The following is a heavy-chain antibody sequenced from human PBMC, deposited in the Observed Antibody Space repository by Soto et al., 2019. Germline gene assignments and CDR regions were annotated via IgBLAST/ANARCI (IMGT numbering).Heavy chain of an antibody. CDR2: VNHSGGT. CDR1: GGSFSYYY. Sequence: QVQLKQWGAGLLKASETLSLTCGVYGGSFSYYYWSWIRQPPGKGLEWIGEVNHSGGTNYNPSLKSRVIISVDTPKKEISLKLDAVTAADTAVYYCARVRRWLPEEMVGLWGQGTLVTVSS. D-gene: IGHD5-12*01. J-gene: IGHJ4*02. V-gene: IGHV4-34*01. CDR3: ARVRRWLPEEMVGL.